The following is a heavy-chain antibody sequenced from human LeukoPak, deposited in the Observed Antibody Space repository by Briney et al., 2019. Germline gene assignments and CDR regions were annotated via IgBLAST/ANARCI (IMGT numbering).Heavy chain of an antibody. V-gene: IGHV3-11*06. Sequence: PGGSLRLSCAGSEFSFSDYYMSWIRQSSGKGLEWVSYISSGSSYIKYADSVKGRFTISRDNAKNSLYLQMNSLRAEDTAVYYCARDRGKYGMDVWGQGTTVTVSS. CDR3: ARDRGKYGMDV. CDR2: ISSGSSYI. CDR1: EFSFSDYY. D-gene: IGHD5-24*01. J-gene: IGHJ6*02.